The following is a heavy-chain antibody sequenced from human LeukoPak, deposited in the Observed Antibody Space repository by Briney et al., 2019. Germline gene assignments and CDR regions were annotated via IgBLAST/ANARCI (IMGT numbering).Heavy chain of an antibody. D-gene: IGHD3-22*01. V-gene: IGHV4-59*01. CDR2: LYYSGST. J-gene: IGHJ3*02. CDR1: GGSISSYY. Sequence: SETTSLTCTDPGGSISSYYWSWIRQPPGQSLEWIGYLYYSGSTNYNPSLKSRVTISVDTSKNQFSLKLSSVTAADTAVYYCARGGYYYDSSGYWGAFDIWGQGTMVTVSS. CDR3: ARGGYYYDSSGYWGAFDI.